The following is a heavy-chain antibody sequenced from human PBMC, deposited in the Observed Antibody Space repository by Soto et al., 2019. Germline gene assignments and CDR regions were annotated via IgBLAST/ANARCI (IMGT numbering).Heavy chain of an antibody. J-gene: IGHJ6*03. V-gene: IGHV1-69*02. CDR2: IIPILGIA. Sequence: QVQLVQSGAEVKKPGSSVKVSCKASGGTFSSYTISWVRQAPGQGLEWMGRIIPILGIANYAQKFQGRVTITADKSTSTAYMELSSLRSEDTAVYYCARVVTNPAIPTYYYYYYMDVWGKGTTVTVSS. CDR3: ARVVTNPAIPTYYYYYYMDV. D-gene: IGHD2-2*02. CDR1: GGTFSSYT.